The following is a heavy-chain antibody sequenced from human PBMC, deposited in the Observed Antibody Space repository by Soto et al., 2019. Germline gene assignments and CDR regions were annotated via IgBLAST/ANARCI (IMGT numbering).Heavy chain of an antibody. CDR3: ASSHAGAHITAAVH. CDR1: GGSISSGGYS. D-gene: IGHD6-13*01. Sequence: QLQLQESGSGLVKPSQTLSLTCAVSGGSISSGGYSWSWIRQPPGKGLEWIGYIYHSGSTYYNPSLKSRVTKSVDRSKNQSSLKLSSVTAADTAVYYGASSHAGAHITAAVHWGQGTLVTVSS. J-gene: IGHJ4*02. V-gene: IGHV4-30-2*01. CDR2: IYHSGST.